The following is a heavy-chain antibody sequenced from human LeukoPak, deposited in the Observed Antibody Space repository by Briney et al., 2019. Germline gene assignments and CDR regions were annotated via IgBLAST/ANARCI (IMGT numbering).Heavy chain of an antibody. CDR3: ARDHDHSFDP. CDR1: GGTFINLA. V-gene: IGHV1-69*13. Sequence: SVKVSCKASGGTFINLAFTWVRQAPGQGLEWMGRITPLFGTADYPQKFQGRVSFSADESTTTSYMELNSLTSENTAVYYCARDHDHSFDPWGQGTLVTVSS. J-gene: IGHJ5*02. CDR2: ITPLFGTA.